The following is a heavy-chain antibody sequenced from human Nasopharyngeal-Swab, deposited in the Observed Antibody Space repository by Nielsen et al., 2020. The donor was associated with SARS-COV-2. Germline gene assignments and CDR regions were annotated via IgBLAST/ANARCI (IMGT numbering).Heavy chain of an antibody. CDR2: INAGNGNT. V-gene: IGHV1-3*01. J-gene: IGHJ6*03. Sequence: ASVKVSCKASGYTFTSYAMHWVRQAPGQRLEWMGWINAGNGNTKYSQKFQGRVTITRDTSASTAYMELSSLRSEDTALYYCAREGVGGWNYEVLWFGDFFYYMDVWGKGTTVTVSS. CDR3: AREGVGGWNYEVLWFGDFFYYMDV. D-gene: IGHD3-10*01. CDR1: GYTFTSYA.